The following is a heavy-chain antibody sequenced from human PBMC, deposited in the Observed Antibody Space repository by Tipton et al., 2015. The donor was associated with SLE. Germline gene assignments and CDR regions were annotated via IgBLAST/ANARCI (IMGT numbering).Heavy chain of an antibody. V-gene: IGHV3-23*01. CDR3: ARPTLTVAGTRYFDP. J-gene: IGHJ5*02. Sequence: GSLRLSCAASGFTFSSYAMTWVRQAPGKGLEWVSSIGSGGIDTHYADSVKGRFTVSRDNSKNTVFLQMNSLRDEDTAVYYCARPTLTVAGTRYFDPWGQGSLVTVSS. D-gene: IGHD6-19*01. CDR1: GFTFSSYA. CDR2: IGSGGIDT.